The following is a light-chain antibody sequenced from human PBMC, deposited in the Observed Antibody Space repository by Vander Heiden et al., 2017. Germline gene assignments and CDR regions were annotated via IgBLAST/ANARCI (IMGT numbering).Light chain of an antibody. Sequence: DIVMTQSPLSLPVIPGEPASISCRSSQSLLHSDGYNCLDWYLQKPGQSPQLLIYLGSNRASGVPDRFSGSGSGTDFTLKISRVEAEDVGVYYCRQTLQTPYTFGQGTKMEIK. J-gene: IGKJ2*01. V-gene: IGKV2-28*01. CDR2: LGS. CDR1: QSLLHSDGYNC. CDR3: RQTLQTPYT.